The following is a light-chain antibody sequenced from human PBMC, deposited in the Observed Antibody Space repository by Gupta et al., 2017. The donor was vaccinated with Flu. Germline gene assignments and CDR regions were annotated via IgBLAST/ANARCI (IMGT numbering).Light chain of an antibody. CDR3: QQLNTYPPIT. Sequence: DIQLTQSPSFLSTSVGDRVTITCRASQVIGSYLAWYQQKPGKAPKLLIYGSSTLQSGVPSRFSGRGSGTEXTLTISXLQPEDFATYYCQQLNTYPPITFGXGTRLEI. CDR1: QVIGSY. V-gene: IGKV1-9*01. J-gene: IGKJ5*01. CDR2: GSS.